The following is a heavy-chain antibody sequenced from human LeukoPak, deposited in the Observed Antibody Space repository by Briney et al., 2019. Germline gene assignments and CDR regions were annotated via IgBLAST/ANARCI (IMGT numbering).Heavy chain of an antibody. J-gene: IGHJ4*02. CDR2: ISAYNGNT. CDR3: ARDTGPHSIAAARIDY. D-gene: IGHD6-13*01. V-gene: IGHV1-18*04. CDR1: GYTFTAYY. Sequence: ASVKVSCKASGYTFTAYYIQWVRQAPGQGLEWMGWISAYNGNTNYAQKLQGRVTMTTDTSTSTAYMELRSLRSDDTAVYYCARDTGPHSIAAARIDYWGQGTLVTVSS.